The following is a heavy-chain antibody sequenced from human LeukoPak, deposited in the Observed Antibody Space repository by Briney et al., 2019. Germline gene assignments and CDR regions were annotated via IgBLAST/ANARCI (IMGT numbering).Heavy chain of an antibody. V-gene: IGHV1-18*01. CDR3: ARDYSGYDGFDY. Sequence: ASVKVSCKASGYTFTSYRISWVRQAPGQGLEGLGWISVYNVNTNYAQKLQGRVTMTTDTSTSTVYMELRSLRSDDTAVYYCARDYSGYDGFDYWGQGTLVTVSS. D-gene: IGHD5-12*01. CDR1: GYTFTSYR. J-gene: IGHJ4*02. CDR2: ISVYNVNT.